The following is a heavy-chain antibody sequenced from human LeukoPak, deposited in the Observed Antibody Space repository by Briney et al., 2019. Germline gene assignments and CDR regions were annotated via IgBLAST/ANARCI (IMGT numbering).Heavy chain of an antibody. CDR3: ARVEMATKPGDY. CDR1: GYTFTGYY. V-gene: IGHV1-18*04. CDR2: ISAYNGNT. Sequence: GASVKVSCKASGYTFTGYYMHWVRQAPGQGLEWMGWISAYNGNTNYAQKLQGRVTMTTDTSTSTAYMELRSLRSDDTAVYYCARVEMATKPGDYWGQGTLVTVSS. D-gene: IGHD5-24*01. J-gene: IGHJ4*02.